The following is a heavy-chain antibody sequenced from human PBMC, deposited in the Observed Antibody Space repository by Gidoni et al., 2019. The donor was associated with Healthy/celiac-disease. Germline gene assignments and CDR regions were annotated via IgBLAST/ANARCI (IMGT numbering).Heavy chain of an antibody. J-gene: IGHJ4*02. CDR1: GGSISSSSYY. CDR2: IYYSGST. CDR3: AREGGGSGYYRYAAVY. Sequence: QLQLQESGPGLVTPSETLSPTCTVSGGSISSSSYYWGWIRQPPGKGLEWIGSIYYSGSTYYNPSLKSRVTISGDTSKNQFSLKLSSVTAADTAVYYCAREGGGSGYYRYAAVYWGQGTLVAVSS. D-gene: IGHD3-22*01. V-gene: IGHV4-39*02.